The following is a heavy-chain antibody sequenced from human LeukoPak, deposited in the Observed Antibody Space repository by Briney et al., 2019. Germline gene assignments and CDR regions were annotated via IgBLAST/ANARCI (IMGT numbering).Heavy chain of an antibody. CDR1: GGSISSYY. CDR2: IYTSGST. V-gene: IGHV4-4*07. D-gene: IGHD6-19*01. Sequence: PSETLSLTCTVSGGSISSYYWSWIRQPAGKGLEWIGRIYTSGSTNYNPSLKSRVTTSVDTSKNQFSLKLSSVTAADTAVYYCARAGYSSGYNWFDPWGQGTLVTVSP. J-gene: IGHJ5*02. CDR3: ARAGYSSGYNWFDP.